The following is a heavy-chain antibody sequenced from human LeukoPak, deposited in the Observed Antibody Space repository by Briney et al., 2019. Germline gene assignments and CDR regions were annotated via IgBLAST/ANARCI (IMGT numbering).Heavy chain of an antibody. CDR2: ISSSRSTI. D-gene: IGHD6-19*01. CDR3: ARGGIQVSGIDEFDY. Sequence: GGSLRLSCAASGFTFSSYSMNWVRQAPGKGLEWVSYISSSRSTIYYADSVKGRFTISRDNAKNTLYLQMNSLRAEDTAVYYCARGGIQVSGIDEFDYWGQGTLVTVSS. CDR1: GFTFSSYS. J-gene: IGHJ4*02. V-gene: IGHV3-48*04.